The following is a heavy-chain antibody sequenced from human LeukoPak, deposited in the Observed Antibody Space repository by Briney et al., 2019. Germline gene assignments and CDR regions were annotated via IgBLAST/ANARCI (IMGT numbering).Heavy chain of an antibody. D-gene: IGHD3-22*01. V-gene: IGHV7-4-1*02. Sequence: GASVKVSCKASGYTFTNYAMNWVRQAPGQGLEWMGWINTNTGNPTYAQGFTGRFVFSLDTSVSKAYLQISSLKAEDTAVYYCARDPNHYYDSSAYYGDYWGQGTLVTVSS. CDR1: GYTFTNYA. CDR2: INTNTGNP. J-gene: IGHJ4*02. CDR3: ARDPNHYYDSSAYYGDY.